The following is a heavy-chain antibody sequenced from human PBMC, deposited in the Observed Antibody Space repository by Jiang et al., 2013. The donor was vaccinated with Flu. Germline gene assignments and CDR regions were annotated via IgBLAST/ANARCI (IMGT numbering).Heavy chain of an antibody. CDR3: ASSDDYGGSGPGYYGMDV. CDR1: GFTFSDYY. CDR2: ISSSGSTI. J-gene: IGHJ6*04. Sequence: SCAASGFTFSDYYMSWIRQAPGKGLEWVSYISSSGSTIYYADSVKGRFTISRDNAKNSLYLQMNSLRAEDTAVYYCASSDDYGGSGPGYYGMDVWGKGTTVTVSS. V-gene: IGHV3-11*01. D-gene: IGHD4-23*01.